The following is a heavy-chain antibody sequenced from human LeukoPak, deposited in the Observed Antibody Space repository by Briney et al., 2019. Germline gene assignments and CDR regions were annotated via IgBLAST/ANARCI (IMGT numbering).Heavy chain of an antibody. CDR3: TRVYCSSTSCYRVLGFDY. D-gene: IGHD2-2*02. CDR2: IRSKAYGGKT. V-gene: IGHV3-49*04. Sequence: GRSLRLSCTASGFTFGDYAMSWVRQAPGKGLEWVGFIRSKAYGGKTEYAASVKGRFTISRDDSKSIAYLQMNSLKTEDTAVYYCTRVYCSSTSCYRVLGFDYWGQGTLVTVSS. J-gene: IGHJ4*02. CDR1: GFTFGDYA.